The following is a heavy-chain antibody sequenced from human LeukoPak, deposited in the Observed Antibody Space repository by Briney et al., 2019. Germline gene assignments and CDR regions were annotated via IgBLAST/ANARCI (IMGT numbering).Heavy chain of an antibody. V-gene: IGHV3-7*01. CDR3: ARVVVLGYYYYYGMDV. J-gene: IGHJ6*02. CDR1: GFTFTTYW. D-gene: IGHD7-27*01. Sequence: GGSLRLSCAASGFTFTTYWMSWVRQAPGKGLEWVANIKQDGREEYYVDSVKGRFSISRDNARNSLYLQMNSLRAEDTAVYYCARVVVLGYYYYYGMDVWGQGTTVTVSS. CDR2: IKQDGREE.